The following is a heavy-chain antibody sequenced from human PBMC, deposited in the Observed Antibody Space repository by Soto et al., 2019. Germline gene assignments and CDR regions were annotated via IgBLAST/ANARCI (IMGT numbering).Heavy chain of an antibody. J-gene: IGHJ6*03. CDR2: IIPILGIA. D-gene: IGHD2-2*01. Sequence: GASVEVCCKASGGTFSSYTISWVRQDPGQGLEWMGRIIPILGIANYAQKFQGRVTITADKSTSTAYMELSSLRSEDTAVYYCATGYCSSTSCLYYYYYMDVWGKGTTVTVSS. CDR1: GGTFSSYT. CDR3: ATGYCSSTSCLYYYYYMDV. V-gene: IGHV1-69*02.